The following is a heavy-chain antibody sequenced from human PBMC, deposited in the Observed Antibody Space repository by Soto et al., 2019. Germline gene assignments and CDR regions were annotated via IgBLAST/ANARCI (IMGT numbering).Heavy chain of an antibody. Sequence: GGSLRLSCASSVFNFINHWMHWVRQRPGEGLVWVSRITSDGKSKAYAESVKGRFAISRDNAKNTLYLQMNGLTAEDTAVYYCARESGDWPLNWFDPWGLGTLVTVSS. J-gene: IGHJ5*02. CDR2: ITSDGKSK. V-gene: IGHV3-74*01. D-gene: IGHD2-21*02. CDR1: VFNFINHW. CDR3: ARESGDWPLNWFDP.